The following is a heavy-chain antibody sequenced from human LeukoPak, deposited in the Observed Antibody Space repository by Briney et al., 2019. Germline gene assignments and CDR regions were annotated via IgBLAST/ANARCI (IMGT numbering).Heavy chain of an antibody. CDR1: GYSFADYY. CDR2: INPNSGGT. J-gene: IGHJ6*03. Sequence: ASVKVSCKASGYSFADYYMHWVRQAPGQGLEWMGWINPNSGGTNYAQKFQGRVTMTRDTSISTAYMELSRLRSDDTAVYYCARDRATDYYYMDVWGKGTTVTVSS. D-gene: IGHD1-26*01. V-gene: IGHV1-2*02. CDR3: ARDRATDYYYMDV.